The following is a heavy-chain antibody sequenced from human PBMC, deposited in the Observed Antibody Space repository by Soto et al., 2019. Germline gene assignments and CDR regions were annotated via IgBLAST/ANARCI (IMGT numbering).Heavy chain of an antibody. Sequence: QVQLVESGGGVVQPGRSLRLSCAASGLILSTRVMHWIRQAPGKGLEWVAGISVDGASKYYADSVKGRFTVSRDNAKNTVDVQLDTLNVEDTAVYYCATEDHSSGRAGTLYHGGPGSLVTVSS. CDR1: GLILSTRV. CDR2: ISVDGASK. CDR3: ATEDHSSGRAGTLYH. V-gene: IGHV3-30-3*01. D-gene: IGHD3-22*01. J-gene: IGHJ1*01.